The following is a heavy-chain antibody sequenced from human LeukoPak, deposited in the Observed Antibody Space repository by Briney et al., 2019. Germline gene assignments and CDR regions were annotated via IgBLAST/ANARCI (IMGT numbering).Heavy chain of an antibody. CDR2: IKQDGSEK. Sequence: GGSLRLSCAASGFTFSSYWMSWVRQAPGKGLEWVANIKQDGSEKYYVDSVKGRFTISRDNAKNSLYLQMNSLRAEDTAVYCCARTINYYDFWSGYYSDYYYGMDVWGQGTTVTVSS. D-gene: IGHD3-3*01. J-gene: IGHJ6*02. CDR1: GFTFSSYW. CDR3: ARTINYYDFWSGYYSDYYYGMDV. V-gene: IGHV3-7*03.